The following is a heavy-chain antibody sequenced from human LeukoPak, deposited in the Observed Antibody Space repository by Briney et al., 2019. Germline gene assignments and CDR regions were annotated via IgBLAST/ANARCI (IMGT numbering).Heavy chain of an antibody. D-gene: IGHD2-15*01. CDR3: AKVEYCSGGSCYYKFYYYMDV. CDR2: ISGSGGST. J-gene: IGHJ6*03. V-gene: IGHV3-23*01. Sequence: GGSLRLSCAASGFTFSSYGMSWVRQAPGKGLEWVSAISGSGGSTYYADSVKGQFTISRDNSKNTLYLQMNSLRAEDTAVYYCAKVEYCSGGSCYYKFYYYMDVWGKGTTVTISS. CDR1: GFTFSSYG.